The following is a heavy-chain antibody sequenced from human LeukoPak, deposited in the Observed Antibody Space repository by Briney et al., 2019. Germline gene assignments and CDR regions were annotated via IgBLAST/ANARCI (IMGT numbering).Heavy chain of an antibody. V-gene: IGHV4-38-2*02. CDR3: ARVGKDGYNLVGL. J-gene: IGHJ4*02. D-gene: IGHD5-24*01. CDR2: IYHSGST. Sequence: SETLSLTCTVSGYSISSGYYWGWIRQPPGKGLEWIGSIYHSGSTYYNPSLKSRVTISVDTSKNQFSLKLSSVTAADTAVYYCARVGKDGYNLVGLWGQGALVTVSS. CDR1: GYSISSGYY.